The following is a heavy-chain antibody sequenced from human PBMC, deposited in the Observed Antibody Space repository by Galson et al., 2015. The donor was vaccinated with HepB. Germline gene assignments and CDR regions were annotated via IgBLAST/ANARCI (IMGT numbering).Heavy chain of an antibody. CDR3: AGGIMITFGGVIVQFANWFDP. D-gene: IGHD3-16*02. Sequence: ETLSLTCAVYGGSFSGYYWNWIRQPPGKGLEWIGEINHSGSTNYNPSLKSRVTISVDTSKNQFSLKLSSVTAADTAVYYCAGGIMITFGGVIVQFANWFDPWGQGTLVTVSS. CDR1: GGSFSGYY. CDR2: INHSGST. J-gene: IGHJ5*02. V-gene: IGHV4-34*01.